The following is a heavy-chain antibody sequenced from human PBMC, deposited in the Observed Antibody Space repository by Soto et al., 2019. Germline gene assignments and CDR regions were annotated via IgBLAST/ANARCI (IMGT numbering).Heavy chain of an antibody. CDR3: ARDLFAHPSSSYPYYYYGMDV. V-gene: IGHV3-7*03. J-gene: IGHJ6*02. D-gene: IGHD6-6*01. CDR2: IKQDGSEK. Sequence: QPGGSLRLSCAASGFTFSSYWMSWVRQAPGKGLEWVANIKQDGSEKYYVDSVKGRFTISRDNAKNSLYLQMNRLRAEDTAVYYCARDLFAHPSSSYPYYYYGMDVWGQGTTVTVSS. CDR1: GFTFSSYW.